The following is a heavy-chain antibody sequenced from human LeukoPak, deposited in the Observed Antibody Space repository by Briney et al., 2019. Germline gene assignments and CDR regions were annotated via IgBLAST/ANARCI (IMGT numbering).Heavy chain of an antibody. CDR3: ASSDGDHDY. J-gene: IGHJ4*02. Sequence: GGSLGLSCAASGFTVSSNYMSWVRQAPGKGLEWVSVIYSGGSTYYADSVKGRFTISRDNSKYTLYLQMNSLRAEDTAVYYCASSDGDHDYWGQGTLVTVSS. V-gene: IGHV3-53*01. D-gene: IGHD4-17*01. CDR1: GFTVSSNY. CDR2: IYSGGST.